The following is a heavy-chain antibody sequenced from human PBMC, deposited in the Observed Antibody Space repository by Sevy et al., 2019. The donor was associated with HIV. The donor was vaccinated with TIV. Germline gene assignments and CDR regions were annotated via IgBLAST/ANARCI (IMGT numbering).Heavy chain of an antibody. J-gene: IGHJ3*02. Sequence: GGSLRLSCAASGFTFSDYYMSWIRQSPGKGLEWVSYISSISTYTNYADSVKGRFTISRDNAKNSVFLQMNSLRAEDTAVYYCVRVRITVEAFDIWGQGTMVTVSS. D-gene: IGHD3-16*01. V-gene: IGHV3-11*06. CDR1: GFTFSDYY. CDR2: ISSISTYT. CDR3: VRVRITVEAFDI.